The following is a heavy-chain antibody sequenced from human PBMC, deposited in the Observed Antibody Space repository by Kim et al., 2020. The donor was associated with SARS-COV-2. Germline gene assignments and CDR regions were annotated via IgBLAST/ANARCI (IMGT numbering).Heavy chain of an antibody. J-gene: IGHJ6*02. CDR3: ARGASTMVQGVIIDYYYGMDV. D-gene: IGHD3-10*01. V-gene: IGHV1-69*13. Sequence: SVKVSCKASGGTFSSYAISWVRQAPGLGLEWMGGIIPIFGTANYAQKFQGRVTITADESTSTAYMELSSLRSEDTAVYYCARGASTMVQGVIIDYYYGMDVWGQGTTVTVSS. CDR1: GGTFSSYA. CDR2: IIPIFGTA.